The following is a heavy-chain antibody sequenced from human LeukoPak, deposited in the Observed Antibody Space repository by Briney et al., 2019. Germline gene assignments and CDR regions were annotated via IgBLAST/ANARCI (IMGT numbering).Heavy chain of an antibody. J-gene: IGHJ3*02. CDR3: AKERRADGDYISAFDI. Sequence: GGTLRLSCAVSGFTFSNYYMSWVRQAPGKGLGWVSGISDSGGTTYYADSVNGRFTMSRDNSKNTVYLQMKSLRGEDTAVYHCAKERRADGDYISAFDIWGQGTMVTVSS. D-gene: IGHD4-17*01. CDR1: GFTFSNYY. V-gene: IGHV3-23*01. CDR2: ISDSGGTT.